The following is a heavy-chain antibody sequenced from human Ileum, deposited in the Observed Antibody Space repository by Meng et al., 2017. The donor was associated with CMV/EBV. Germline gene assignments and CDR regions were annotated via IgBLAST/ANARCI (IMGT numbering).Heavy chain of an antibody. CDR1: GDSISSGDYF. V-gene: IGHV4-39*07. D-gene: IGHD3-22*01. J-gene: IGHJ4*02. Sequence: QLQRQESGPGLVKPSETRSPTCTVSGDSISSGDYFWGWIRQPPKGLEWVASITYSGTTYYNPSLKSRVTMSVDTSKNQFSLKLNSVTAADTAVYYCVRASITMIDYWGQGTLVTVSS. CDR2: ITYSGTT. CDR3: VRASITMIDY.